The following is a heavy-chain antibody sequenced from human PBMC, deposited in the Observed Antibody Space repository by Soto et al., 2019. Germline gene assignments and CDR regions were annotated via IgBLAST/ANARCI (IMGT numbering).Heavy chain of an antibody. CDR1: GYTFIRNA. V-gene: IGHV1-3*04. D-gene: IGHD3-9*01. Sequence: QVQLVQSGAEVKTPGASVKVSCKTSGYTFIRNAMHWVRQAPAQGLEWMGWINTGTGVRKYSQKLQDRLTVTTDTSASTAYMELSSLRSEDTAVYYCARDRDWAFDYWGQGTLVTVPS. CDR3: ARDRDWAFDY. CDR2: INTGTGVR. J-gene: IGHJ4*02.